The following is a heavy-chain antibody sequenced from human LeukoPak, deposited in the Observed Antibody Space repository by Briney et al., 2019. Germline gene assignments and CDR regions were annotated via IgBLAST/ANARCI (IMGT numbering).Heavy chain of an antibody. V-gene: IGHV4-39*01. J-gene: IGHJ4*02. CDR3: ANYVSGTMRDY. Sequence: SEPLTLTCTVSGGSITTSGHYWGWIRQPPGKGLEWIGSIDYRERTTYNPSLKSRVTISADTSRNQFSLKLSSVTATDTAVYCCANYVSGTMRDYWGQGTLVTVSS. CDR1: GGSITTSGHY. CDR2: IDYRERT. D-gene: IGHD3-16*01.